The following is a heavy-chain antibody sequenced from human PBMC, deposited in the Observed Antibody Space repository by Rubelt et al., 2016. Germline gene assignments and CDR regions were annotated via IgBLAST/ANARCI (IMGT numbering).Heavy chain of an antibody. D-gene: IGHD4-17*01. V-gene: IGHV3-23*04. J-gene: IGHJ3*02. CDR1: GFAFGDYN. Sequence: EVQLVESGGGLVKPGESLRLSCAASGFAFGDYNLNWVRQAPGMGLEWVSSIRGSDGGTYYADSVKGRFTISIDHSKNMLYLRMNNLRAEDTALYYWAKERDDYGDPEAFDIWGQGTMVIVSS. CDR3: AKERDDYGDPEAFDI. CDR2: IRGSDGGT.